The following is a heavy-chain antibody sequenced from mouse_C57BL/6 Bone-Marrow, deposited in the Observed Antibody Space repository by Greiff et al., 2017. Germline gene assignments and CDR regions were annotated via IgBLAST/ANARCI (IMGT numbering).Heavy chain of an antibody. J-gene: IGHJ1*03. CDR3: TTGGYGNYVYWYFDV. CDR1: GYTFTDYE. Sequence: VQLQQSGAELVRPGASVTLSCKASGYTFTDYEMHWVKQTPVHGLEWIGAIDPETGGTAYNQKFKGKAIPTADKSSSTAYMELRSLTSEDSAVYYCTTGGYGNYVYWYFDVWGTGTTVTVSS. CDR2: IDPETGGT. V-gene: IGHV1-15*01. D-gene: IGHD2-1*01.